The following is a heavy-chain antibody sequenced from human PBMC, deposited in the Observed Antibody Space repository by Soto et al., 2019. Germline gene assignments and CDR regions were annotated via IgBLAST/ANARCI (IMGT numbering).Heavy chain of an antibody. CDR2: IYPGDSDT. D-gene: IGHD3-3*01. Sequence: GESLKISCKGSGYSFTSYWIGWVRQMPGKGLEWMGIIYPGDSDTRYSPSFQGQVTISADKSISTAYLQWSSLKASDTAMYYCARHAPLRFLEWYHNRGHYYYGMDVWGQGTTVTVSS. J-gene: IGHJ6*02. CDR1: GYSFTSYW. CDR3: ARHAPLRFLEWYHNRGHYYYGMDV. V-gene: IGHV5-51*01.